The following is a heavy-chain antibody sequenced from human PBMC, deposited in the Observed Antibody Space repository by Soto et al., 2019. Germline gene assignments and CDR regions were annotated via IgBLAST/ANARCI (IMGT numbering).Heavy chain of an antibody. CDR1: GFTFSSYG. J-gene: IGHJ4*02. CDR3: AKDRWLQLRGYYFDY. CDR2: ISYDGSNK. D-gene: IGHD5-12*01. V-gene: IGHV3-30*18. Sequence: QVQLVESGGGVVQPGRSLRLSCAASGFTFSSYGMHWVRQAPGKGLEWVAVISYDGSNKYYADSVKGRFTISRDNSKNPLYLQMNSLRAEDTAVYYCAKDRWLQLRGYYFDYWGQGTLVTVSS.